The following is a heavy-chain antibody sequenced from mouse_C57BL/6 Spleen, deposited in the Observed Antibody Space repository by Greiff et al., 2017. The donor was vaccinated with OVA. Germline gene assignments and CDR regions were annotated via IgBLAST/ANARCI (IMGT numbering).Heavy chain of an antibody. CDR2: IDPSDSYT. CDR1: GYTFTSYW. CDR3: ASDRGYAMDY. Sequence: QVQLKQPGAELVMPGASVKLSCKASGYTFTSYWMHWVKQRPGQGLEWIGEIDPSDSYTNYNQKFKGKSTLTVDKSSSTAYMQLSSLTSEDSAVYYCASDRGYAMDYWGQGTSVTVSS. J-gene: IGHJ4*01. V-gene: IGHV1-69*01.